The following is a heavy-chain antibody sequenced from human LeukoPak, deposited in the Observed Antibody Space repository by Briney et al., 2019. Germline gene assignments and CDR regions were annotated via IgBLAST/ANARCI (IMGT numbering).Heavy chain of an antibody. CDR1: GFTFNSYS. CDR2: ISSTSTYI. V-gene: IGHV3-21*06. CDR3: ARDPQTDSPWGPREAFDI. J-gene: IGHJ3*02. Sequence: GGSLRLSCAASGFTFNSYSMSWVRQAPWKGLEWVSSISSTSTYIYYADSVKGRFTISRDNAKNSLYLQMNSLRAEDTAVYYCARDPQTDSPWGPREAFDIWGQGTMVTVSS. D-gene: IGHD3-22*01.